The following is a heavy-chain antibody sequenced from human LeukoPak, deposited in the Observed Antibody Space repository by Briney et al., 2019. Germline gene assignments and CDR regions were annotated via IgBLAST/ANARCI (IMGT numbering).Heavy chain of an antibody. CDR1: GYIFTNYG. CDR2: MNSNNGNA. J-gene: IGHJ5*02. V-gene: IGHV1-18*01. Sequence: GASVTVSCKASGYIFTNYGITWVRQAPGQGLEWLGWMNSNNGNAQYAQKVQGRVTMTTDTSTSTAYMELRSLRSDDTAVYYCARYRSSGYYRRGWFDPWGQGTLVTVSS. D-gene: IGHD6-19*01. CDR3: ARYRSSGYYRRGWFDP.